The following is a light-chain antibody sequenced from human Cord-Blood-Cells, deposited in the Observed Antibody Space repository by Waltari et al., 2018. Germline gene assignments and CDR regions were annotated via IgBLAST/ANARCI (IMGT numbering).Light chain of an antibody. V-gene: IGKV3-20*01. J-gene: IGKJ2*01. CDR1: QSVSSSY. CDR3: QQYGSSPPYT. CDR2: GAS. Sequence: EIVLTQSPGTLSLSPGARATLSCRARQSVSSSYLACYQQKPGQAPRLLIYGASSRATGIPDRFSGSGSGTDFTLTISRLEPEDFAVYYCQQYGSSPPYTFGQGTKLEIK.